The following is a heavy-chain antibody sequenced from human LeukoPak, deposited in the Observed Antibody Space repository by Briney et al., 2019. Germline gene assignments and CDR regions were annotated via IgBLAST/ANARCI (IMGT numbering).Heavy chain of an antibody. Sequence: PGGSLRLSCAASGFTFSTYAMHWVRQAPGKGLEWVAVISYDGTTKYYPDSVKGRFTISRDSTKNTLYLQMNSLRAEDTAVYYCATFAGVVPGGLLLWGKGTTVIVSS. D-gene: IGHD2-2*01. CDR3: ATFAGVVPGGLLL. J-gene: IGHJ6*04. CDR1: GFTFSTYA. CDR2: ISYDGTTK. V-gene: IGHV3-30*04.